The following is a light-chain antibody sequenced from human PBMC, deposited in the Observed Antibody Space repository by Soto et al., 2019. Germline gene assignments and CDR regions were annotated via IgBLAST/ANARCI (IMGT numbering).Light chain of an antibody. CDR2: GNS. J-gene: IGLJ2*01. V-gene: IGLV1-40*01. CDR3: HSYDSSLSGSV. Sequence: QSVLTQPPSVSGAPGQRGTISCTGSSSNIGAGYDVHWYQQLPGTAPKLFIYGNSNRPSGVPDRFSGSNSGTSASLALTGLQAEDEADYYCHSYDSSLSGSVVGGGTKLTV. CDR1: SSNIGAGYD.